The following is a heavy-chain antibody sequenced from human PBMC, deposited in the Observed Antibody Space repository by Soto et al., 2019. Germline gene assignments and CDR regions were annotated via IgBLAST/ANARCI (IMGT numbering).Heavy chain of an antibody. Sequence: EVQLLESGGGLVQPGGSLRLSCAASGFTFRSYAMSWVRQAPGKGLEWVSAISGSGGSTYYADSVKGRFTISRDNSKNTLYLQMNSLRAEDTAVYYCAKDPELRYFYWLPHQTPYYYYYMDVWGKGTTVTVSS. CDR3: AKDPELRYFYWLPHQTPYYYYYMDV. V-gene: IGHV3-23*01. CDR2: ISGSGGST. CDR1: GFTFRSYA. D-gene: IGHD3-9*01. J-gene: IGHJ6*03.